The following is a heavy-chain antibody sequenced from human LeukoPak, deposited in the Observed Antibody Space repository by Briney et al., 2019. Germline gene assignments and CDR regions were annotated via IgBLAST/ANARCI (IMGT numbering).Heavy chain of an antibody. CDR2: ISGSSSTI. V-gene: IGHV3-48*04. J-gene: IGHJ3*01. Sequence: GGSLRLSCAASGFSFSTSNMNWVRQAPGKGLEWVSYISGSSSTIYYADSVKGRFTISRDNAKNSLFLQMNSLRADDTAVYYCAREVSGWRGGAFDVWGQGTMVTVSS. D-gene: IGHD6-19*01. CDR3: AREVSGWRGGAFDV. CDR1: GFSFSTSN.